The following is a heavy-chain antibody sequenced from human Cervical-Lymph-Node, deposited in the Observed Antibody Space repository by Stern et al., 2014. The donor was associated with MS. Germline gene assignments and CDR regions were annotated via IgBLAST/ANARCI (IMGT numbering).Heavy chain of an antibody. CDR1: GYTFTSYG. CDR2: ISAYNGNT. V-gene: IGHV1-18*01. Sequence: VQLVESGAEVKKPGASVKVSCKASGYTFTSYGISWGRQAPGQGLEWMGWISAYNGNTNYAQNLQGRVTMTTDTSTSTAYMELRSLRSDDTAVYYCARDREYSGYDHFDYWGQGTLVTVSS. CDR3: ARDREYSGYDHFDY. D-gene: IGHD5-12*01. J-gene: IGHJ4*02.